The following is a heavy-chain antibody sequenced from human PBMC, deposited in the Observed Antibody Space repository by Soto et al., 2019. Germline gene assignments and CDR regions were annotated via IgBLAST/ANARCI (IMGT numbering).Heavy chain of an antibody. D-gene: IGHD4-17*01. J-gene: IGHJ3*01. CDR1: GGAIRRGGYH. Sequence: QVQLQESGPSLVKPSQTLSLTCNVSGGAIRRGGYHWVWIRQHPEKGLDWIGHVYSTGSVFYNPSLETRVDISLDKTSDCFSLQLTSVTASDTAIYYCARNPNDFCEYTVFDVWGHGTLVTVSS. V-gene: IGHV4-31*03. CDR3: ARNPNDFCEYTVFDV. CDR2: VYSTGSV.